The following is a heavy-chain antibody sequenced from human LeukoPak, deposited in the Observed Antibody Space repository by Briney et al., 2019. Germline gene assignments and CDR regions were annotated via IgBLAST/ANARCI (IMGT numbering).Heavy chain of an antibody. D-gene: IGHD6-6*01. V-gene: IGHV1-2*06. CDR3: ARGRYSSSSPHFDY. Sequence: ASVKVPCKASGYTFTGYYMHWVRQAPGQGLEWMGRINPNSGGTNYAQKFQGRVTMTRDTSISTAYMELSRLRSDDTAVYYCARGRYSSSSPHFDYWGQGTLVTVSS. CDR2: INPNSGGT. CDR1: GYTFTGYY. J-gene: IGHJ4*02.